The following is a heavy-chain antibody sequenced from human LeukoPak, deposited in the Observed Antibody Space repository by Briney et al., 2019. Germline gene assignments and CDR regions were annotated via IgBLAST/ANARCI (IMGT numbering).Heavy chain of an antibody. CDR1: RYTFTDYY. J-gene: IGHJ4*02. CDR3: AKGKCSSNSCYVFDY. Sequence: SCKASRYTFTDYYMHWVRQAPGKGLEWVAFTRYDGTDKYYADSVRGRFTISRDNSKNTLYLQMNSLRAEDTAVYYCAKGKCSSNSCYVFDYWGQGTLVTVSS. D-gene: IGHD2-2*01. V-gene: IGHV3-30*02. CDR2: TRYDGTDK.